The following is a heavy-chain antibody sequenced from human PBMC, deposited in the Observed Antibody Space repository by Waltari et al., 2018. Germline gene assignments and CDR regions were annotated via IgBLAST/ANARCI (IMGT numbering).Heavy chain of an antibody. CDR2: IIPIFGTA. CDR1: GGTFSSYA. CDR3: ARDRRYSSSWSGYYYYGMDV. J-gene: IGHJ6*02. Sequence: QVQLVQSGAEVKKPGSSVKVSCKASGGTFSSYAISWVRPAPGQGLEWMGGIIPIFGTANYAQKFQGRVTITADESTSTAYMELSSLRSEDTAVYYCARDRRYSSSWSGYYYYGMDVWGQGTTVTVSS. V-gene: IGHV1-69*01. D-gene: IGHD6-13*01.